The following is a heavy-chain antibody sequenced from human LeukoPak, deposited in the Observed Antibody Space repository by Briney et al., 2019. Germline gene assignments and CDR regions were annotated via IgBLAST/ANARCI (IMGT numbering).Heavy chain of an antibody. CDR2: IYHSGST. Sequence: SETLSLTCTVFGGSISSTSYYWGWIRQPPGKGLEWIGSIYHSGSTYYNPSLKSRVTLSVDTSKNQFSLKLSSVTAADTAVYYCARVYSTGWRFFDYWGQGTLVTVSS. D-gene: IGHD6-19*01. CDR3: ARVYSTGWRFFDY. CDR1: GGSISSTSYY. J-gene: IGHJ4*02. V-gene: IGHV4-39*07.